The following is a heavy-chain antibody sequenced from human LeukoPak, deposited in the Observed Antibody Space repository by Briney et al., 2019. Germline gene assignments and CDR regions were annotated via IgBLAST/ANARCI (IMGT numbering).Heavy chain of an antibody. Sequence: PGGSLRLSCAASGFTFSSYGMHWVRQAPGKGLEWVAVISYDGSNKYYADSVKGRFTISRDNSKNTLYLQMNSLRAEDTAVYYCARDLDSYGSYWGQGTLVTVSS. V-gene: IGHV3-30*03. CDR1: GFTFSSYG. CDR3: ARDLDSYGSY. CDR2: ISYDGSNK. D-gene: IGHD5-18*01. J-gene: IGHJ4*02.